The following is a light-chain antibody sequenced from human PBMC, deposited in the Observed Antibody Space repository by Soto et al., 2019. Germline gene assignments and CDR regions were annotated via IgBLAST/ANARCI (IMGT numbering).Light chain of an antibody. J-gene: IGLJ3*02. CDR3: SSYTTSTTLV. Sequence: QSALTQPASVSGSPGQSITISCTGTSSDVGGYNVVSWYQQHPGKAPKVMIYEVSNRPSGVSNRFSGSKSGNTASLTTSGLQAEDEADYYCSSYTTSTTLVFGGGTKVTVL. CDR2: EVS. V-gene: IGLV2-14*01. CDR1: SSDVGGYNV.